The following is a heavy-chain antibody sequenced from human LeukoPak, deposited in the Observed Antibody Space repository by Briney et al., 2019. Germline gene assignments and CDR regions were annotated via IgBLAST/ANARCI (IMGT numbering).Heavy chain of an antibody. D-gene: IGHD3-22*01. CDR2: INHSGST. CDR3: ARGWGTYYYDSSGYYHPY. J-gene: IGHJ4*02. CDR1: GGSISSSSYY. V-gene: IGHV4-39*07. Sequence: SETLSLTCTVSGGSISSSSYYWGWIRQPPGKGLEWIGEINHSGSTNYNPSLKSRVTISVDTSKNQFSLKLSSVTAADTAVYYCARGWGTYYYDSSGYYHPYWGQGTLVTVSS.